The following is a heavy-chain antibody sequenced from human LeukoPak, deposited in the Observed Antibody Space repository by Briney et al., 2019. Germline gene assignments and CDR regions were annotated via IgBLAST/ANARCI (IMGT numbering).Heavy chain of an antibody. Sequence: PGGSLRLSCAASGFTFSDHYMDWVRQAPGKGLEWVGRTRNKANSYTTEYAASVKGRFTISRDDSKNSLYLQMNSLKTEDTAVYYCASSSWHGVYWGQGTLVTVSS. D-gene: IGHD6-13*01. CDR3: ASSSWHGVY. CDR1: GFTFSDHY. CDR2: TRNKANSYTT. V-gene: IGHV3-72*01. J-gene: IGHJ4*02.